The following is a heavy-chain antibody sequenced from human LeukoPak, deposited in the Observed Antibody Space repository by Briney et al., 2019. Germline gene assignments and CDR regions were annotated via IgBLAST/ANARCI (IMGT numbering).Heavy chain of an antibody. D-gene: IGHD1-26*01. J-gene: IGHJ4*02. V-gene: IGHV1-8*03. CDR2: MNPNSGNT. CDR1: GYTFTSYD. Sequence: ASVKVSCKASGYTFTSYDINWVRQATGQGLEWMGWMNPNSGNTGYAQKFQGRVTITRNTSISTAYMELSSLRSEDTAVYYCARGPGWDPNRVLDYWGQGTLVTVSS. CDR3: ARGPGWDPNRVLDY.